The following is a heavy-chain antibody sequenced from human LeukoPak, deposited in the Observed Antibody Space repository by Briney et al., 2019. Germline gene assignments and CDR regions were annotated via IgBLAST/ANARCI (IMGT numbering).Heavy chain of an antibody. V-gene: IGHV4-31*03. J-gene: IGHJ4*02. D-gene: IGHD4-23*01. CDR1: GGSISSGGYY. CDR2: IYYSGST. Sequence: SETLSLTCTVSGGSISSGGYYWSWIRQHPGKGLEWIGYIYYSGSTYYNPSLKSRVTISVDTSKNQFSLKLSSVTAADTAVYYCARAGPRGPGGNVAPYGGVTFELDYWGQGTLVTVSS. CDR3: ARAGPRGPGGNVAPYGGVTFELDY.